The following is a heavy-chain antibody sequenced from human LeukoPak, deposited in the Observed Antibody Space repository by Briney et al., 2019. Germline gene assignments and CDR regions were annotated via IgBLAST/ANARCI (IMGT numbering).Heavy chain of an antibody. J-gene: IGHJ3*02. CDR1: GYTFTNYY. CDR3: ARSSAYYNEADI. V-gene: IGHV1-46*04. Sequence: GASVKVSCKTSGYTFTNYYMHWVRQAPGQGLECMGIINPSGGSTTYAHKLQGRLTMTSDTSTSTVYMELSSLRSEDTAVYYCARSSAYYNEADIWGQGTMVTVSS. CDR2: INPSGGST. D-gene: IGHD3-9*01.